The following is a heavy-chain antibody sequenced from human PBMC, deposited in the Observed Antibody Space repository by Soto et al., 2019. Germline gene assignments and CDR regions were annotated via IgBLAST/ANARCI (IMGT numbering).Heavy chain of an antibody. Sequence: SATLSLTCAVYGVSFRGYSWSWIRQPPGKGLEWIGEINHSGSTNYNPSLKSRVTISVDTSKNQFSLKLSSVTAADTAVYYCARQYGSGSYNWFDPWGQG. D-gene: IGHD3-10*01. J-gene: IGHJ5*02. CDR3: ARQYGSGSYNWFDP. V-gene: IGHV4-34*01. CDR2: INHSGST. CDR1: GVSFRGYS.